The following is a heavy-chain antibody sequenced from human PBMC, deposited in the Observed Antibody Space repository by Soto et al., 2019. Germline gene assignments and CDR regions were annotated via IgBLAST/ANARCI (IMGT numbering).Heavy chain of an antibody. V-gene: IGHV1-46*01. D-gene: IGHD2-15*01. J-gene: IGHJ5*02. CDR1: GYTFSNYF. CDR2: INPKGGAT. CDR3: ARDEGFCSGGSCTGWFDP. Sequence: QVQLVQSGAEVKRPGASVKVSCKASGYTFSNYFINWVRQAPGQGLEWVGVINPKGGATTYAQKFQGRVNMPSDTSTNTIYMTLRSLTSEDTAFYYCARDEGFCSGGSCTGWFDPWGQGTLVTVSS.